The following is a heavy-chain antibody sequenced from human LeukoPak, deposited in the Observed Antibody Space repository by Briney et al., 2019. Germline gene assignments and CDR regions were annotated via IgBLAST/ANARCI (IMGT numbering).Heavy chain of an antibody. CDR1: GYTFSSYG. J-gene: IGHJ4*02. D-gene: IGHD5-18*01. CDR2: ISAHTGHT. V-gene: IGHV1-18*01. CDR3: ARASGYSYGPRDY. Sequence: ASVKVSCKASGYTFSSYGVTWVRQAPGQGLEWMGWISAHTGHTSYAQKLQDRITMTTDTSTSTAYMELRSRRSDDTAVYFCARASGYSYGPRDYWGQGPLVTVSS.